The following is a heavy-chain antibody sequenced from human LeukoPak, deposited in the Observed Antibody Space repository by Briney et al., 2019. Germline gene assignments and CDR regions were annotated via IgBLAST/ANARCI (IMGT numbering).Heavy chain of an antibody. Sequence: GASVKVSCEASGYTFTGYYMHWVRQAPGQGLEWMGWINPNSGGTNYAQKFQGRVTMTRDTSISTAYMELSRLRSDDTAVYYCARKAMVANRYDYWGQGTLVTVSS. J-gene: IGHJ4*02. CDR3: ARKAMVANRYDY. V-gene: IGHV1-2*02. D-gene: IGHD5-12*01. CDR1: GYTFTGYY. CDR2: INPNSGGT.